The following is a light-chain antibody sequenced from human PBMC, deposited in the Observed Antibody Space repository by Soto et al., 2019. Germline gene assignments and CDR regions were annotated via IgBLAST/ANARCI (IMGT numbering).Light chain of an antibody. CDR1: SSDVGGYKY. Sequence: QSVLTQPASVSGSPGQSITISCTGTSSDVGGYKYVSWYQHHPGKAPKLMIYEVSNRPSGVPNRFSGSKSGNTASLTISGLLAEDEADYYCSSYASSSTLLFGGGTKVTVL. J-gene: IGLJ2*01. CDR3: SSYASSSTLL. V-gene: IGLV2-14*01. CDR2: EVS.